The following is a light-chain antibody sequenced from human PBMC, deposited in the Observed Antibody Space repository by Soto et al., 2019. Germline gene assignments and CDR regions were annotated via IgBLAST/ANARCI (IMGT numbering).Light chain of an antibody. V-gene: IGKV3-15*01. J-gene: IGKJ2*01. Sequence: EIVMTQSPATLSVSPGDRATLSCRASQSVSSNLAWYQQKPGQAPRLLIYGASTRATGIPARFSGSGSGTHFTLTIRSLQSEDFAVYYCQQYNNWPQTFGQGTKLEIK. CDR2: GAS. CDR3: QQYNNWPQT. CDR1: QSVSSN.